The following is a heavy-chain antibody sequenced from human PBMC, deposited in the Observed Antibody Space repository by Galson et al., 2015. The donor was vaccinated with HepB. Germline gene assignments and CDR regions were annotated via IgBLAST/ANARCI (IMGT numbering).Heavy chain of an antibody. CDR1: GFTFSSYA. CDR3: ARDSYYYDSSGYYFL. Sequence: SLRLSCAASGFTFSSYAMHWVRQAPGKGLEWVAVISYDGSNKYYADSVKSRFTISRDNSKNTLYLQMNSLRAEDTAVYYCARDSYYYDSSGYYFLWGQGTLVTVSS. J-gene: IGHJ4*02. V-gene: IGHV3-30-3*01. CDR2: ISYDGSNK. D-gene: IGHD3-22*01.